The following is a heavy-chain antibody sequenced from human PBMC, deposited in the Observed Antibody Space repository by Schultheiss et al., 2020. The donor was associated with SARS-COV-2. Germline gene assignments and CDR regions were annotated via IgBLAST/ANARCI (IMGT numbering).Heavy chain of an antibody. D-gene: IGHD3-22*01. Sequence: ASVKVSCKASGYTFSNYDINWVRQATGQGLEWMGWMNPNSGGTNYAQKFQGRVTMTRDTSISTAYMELSRLRSDDTAVYYCARGWYYDSSGYYPHYWGQGTLVTVSS. CDR2: MNPNSGGT. J-gene: IGHJ4*02. CDR1: GYTFSNYD. CDR3: ARGWYYDSSGYYPHY. V-gene: IGHV1-2*02.